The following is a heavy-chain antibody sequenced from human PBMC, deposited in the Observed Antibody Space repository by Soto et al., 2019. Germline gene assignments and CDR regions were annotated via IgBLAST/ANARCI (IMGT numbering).Heavy chain of an antibody. J-gene: IGHJ6*02. V-gene: IGHV1-18*01. CDR1: GYTFTSYG. D-gene: IGHD3-3*01. Sequence: ASVKVSCKASGYTFTSYGISWVRQAPGQGLEWMGWISAYNGNTNYAQKLQGRVTMTTDTSTSTAYMELRSLRSDDTAVYYCARVWPRVFGVAGYGTDVWGQGXTVPGSS. CDR3: ARVWPRVFGVAGYGTDV. CDR2: ISAYNGNT.